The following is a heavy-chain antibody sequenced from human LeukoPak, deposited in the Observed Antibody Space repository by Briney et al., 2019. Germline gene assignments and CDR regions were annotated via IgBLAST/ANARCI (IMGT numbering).Heavy chain of an antibody. CDR2: IWYDGSNK. J-gene: IGHJ4*02. Sequence: GGSLRLSCAASGFTFSSYGMHWVHQAPGKGLEWVAVIWYDGSNKYYADSVKGRFTISRDNSENTLYLQMNSLRAEDTAVYYCARDQSGYDFGFDYWGQGTLVTVSS. CDR3: ARDQSGYDFGFDY. CDR1: GFTFSSYG. V-gene: IGHV3-33*01. D-gene: IGHD5-12*01.